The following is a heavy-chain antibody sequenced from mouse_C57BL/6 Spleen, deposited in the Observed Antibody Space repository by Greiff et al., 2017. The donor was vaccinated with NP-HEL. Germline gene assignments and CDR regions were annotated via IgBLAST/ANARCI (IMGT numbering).Heavy chain of an antibody. V-gene: IGHV1-64*01. CDR1: GYTFTSYW. Sequence: QVQLQQPGAELVKPGASVKLSCKASGYTFTSYWMHWVKQRPGQGLEWIGMIHPNSGSTNYNEKFKSKATLTVDKSSSTAYMQLSSLTSEDSAVYYCAKREIRYYGSSYFDYWGQGTTLTVSS. CDR3: AKREIRYYGSSYFDY. D-gene: IGHD1-1*01. J-gene: IGHJ2*01. CDR2: IHPNSGST.